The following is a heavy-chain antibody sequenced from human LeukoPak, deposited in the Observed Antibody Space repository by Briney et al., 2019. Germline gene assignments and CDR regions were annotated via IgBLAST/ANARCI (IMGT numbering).Heavy chain of an antibody. Sequence: GASVKVSCKASGYTFTSYYMHWVRQAPGQGLEWMGWISAYNGNTNYAQKLQGRVTMTTDTSTSTAYMELRSLRSDDTAVYYCARTYVDTAMVDYWGQGTLVTVSS. J-gene: IGHJ4*02. V-gene: IGHV1-18*04. CDR3: ARTYVDTAMVDY. CDR2: ISAYNGNT. CDR1: GYTFTSYY. D-gene: IGHD5-18*01.